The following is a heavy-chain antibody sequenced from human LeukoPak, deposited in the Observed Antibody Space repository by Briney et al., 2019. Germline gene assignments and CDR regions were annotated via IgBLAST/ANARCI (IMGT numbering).Heavy chain of an antibody. CDR1: GFTFSAYT. CDR2: ISSNGGKT. J-gene: IGHJ4*02. D-gene: IGHD5-24*01. Sequence: GGSLRLSCSVSGFTFSAYTMHWVRQAPGRGLQYVSSISSNGGKTYYADSVKGRFTISRDNSKNTLYLQMSSLRLEDTAVYYCVKDRWIDYWGQGVLVTVSS. CDR3: VKDRWIDY. V-gene: IGHV3-64D*09.